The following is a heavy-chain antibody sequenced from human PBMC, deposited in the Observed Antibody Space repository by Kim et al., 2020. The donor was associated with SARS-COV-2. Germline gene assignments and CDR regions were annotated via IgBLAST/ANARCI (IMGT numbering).Heavy chain of an antibody. D-gene: IGHD3-22*01. V-gene: IGHV1-46*01. J-gene: IGHJ3*02. Sequence: FQGRVTMTRDTSTSTVYMELSSLRSEDTAVYYCARDQDYYDSSGGGAFDIWGQGTMVTVSS. CDR3: ARDQDYYDSSGGGAFDI.